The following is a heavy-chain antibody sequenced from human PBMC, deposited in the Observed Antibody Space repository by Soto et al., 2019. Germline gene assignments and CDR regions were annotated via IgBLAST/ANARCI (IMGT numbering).Heavy chain of an antibody. CDR1: GCSISSGGYY. D-gene: IGHD2-15*01. CDR3: ARATISGGSCYSGCTVDY. Sequence: SETLSLTCTVSGCSISSGGYYLSWIRQHPGKGLEWIGYIYYSGSTYYNPSLKSRVTISVDTSKNQFSLKLSSVTAADTAVYYCARATISGGSCYSGCTVDYWGQGTLVTVSS. CDR2: IYYSGST. J-gene: IGHJ4*02. V-gene: IGHV4-31*03.